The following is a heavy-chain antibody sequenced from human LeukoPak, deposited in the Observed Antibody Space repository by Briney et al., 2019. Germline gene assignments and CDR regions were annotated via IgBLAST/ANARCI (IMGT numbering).Heavy chain of an antibody. J-gene: IGHJ5*02. D-gene: IGHD3-10*01. CDR1: GGPISSYY. CDR2: IYTSGST. V-gene: IGHV4-4*07. Sequence: PSETLSLTCTVSGGPISSYYWSWIVQPAGKGLEWIGRIYTSGSTNYNPSLKSRVTMSVDTSKNQFSLKLSSVTAADTAVYYCARDGPTYYYGSGSPRWFDPWGQGTLVTVSS. CDR3: ARDGPTYYYGSGSPRWFDP.